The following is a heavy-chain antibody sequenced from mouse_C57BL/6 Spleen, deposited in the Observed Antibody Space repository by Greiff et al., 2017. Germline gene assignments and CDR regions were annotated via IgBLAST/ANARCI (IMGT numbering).Heavy chain of an antibody. CDR3: ARWGVVAHYYAMDY. CDR1: GYASSSSW. CDR2: IYPGDGDT. V-gene: IGHV1-82*01. D-gene: IGHD1-1*01. Sequence: VQLQQSGPELVKPGASVKISCKASGYASSSSWMNWVKLRPGKGLEWIGRIYPGDGDTNYNGKFKGKATLTADKSSSTAYMQLSSLTSEDSAVYFCARWGVVAHYYAMDYWGQGTSVTVSS. J-gene: IGHJ4*01.